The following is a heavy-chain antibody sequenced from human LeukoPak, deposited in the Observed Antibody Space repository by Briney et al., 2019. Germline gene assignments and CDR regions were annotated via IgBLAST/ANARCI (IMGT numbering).Heavy chain of an antibody. Sequence: SETLSLTCTVSGGSISSYYWSWIRQPPGKGLEWIGYIYYSGSTNYNPSLKSRVTISVDTSKNQFSLKLSSVTAADTAVYYCARGHYCSSDFDYWGQGTLVTVSS. CDR3: ARGHYCSSDFDY. V-gene: IGHV4-59*01. D-gene: IGHD3-10*01. J-gene: IGHJ4*02. CDR1: GGSISSYY. CDR2: IYYSGST.